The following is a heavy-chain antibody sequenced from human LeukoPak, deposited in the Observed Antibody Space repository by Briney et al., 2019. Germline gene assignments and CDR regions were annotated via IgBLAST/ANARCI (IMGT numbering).Heavy chain of an antibody. V-gene: IGHV7-4-1*02. CDR3: ARGTNWFYP. CDR2: INTNTGNT. J-gene: IGHJ5*02. CDR1: GYTFTSYA. Sequence: GASVKVSCKASGYTFTSYAMNWVRQAPGQGLEWMGWINTNTGNTTYAQGFTGRVVFFSDTSFSTAYLQMSSLKAEDNAVYYCARGTNWFYPCGQGTLVTVSS.